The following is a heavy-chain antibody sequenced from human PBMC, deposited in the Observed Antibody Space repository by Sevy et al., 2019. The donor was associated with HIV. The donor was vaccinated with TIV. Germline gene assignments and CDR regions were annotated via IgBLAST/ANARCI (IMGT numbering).Heavy chain of an antibody. CDR2: ISYIGST. J-gene: IGHJ4*02. CDR3: VRDRIAAAGGYFDY. V-gene: IGHV4-61*01. CDR1: GASVSYGNYY. D-gene: IGHD6-13*01. Sequence: SETLSLTCTVSGASVSYGNYYWTWIRQPPGKGLEWIGYISYIGSTNYNPSLKSRVTISIDTAKNQLSLRLNSVTAPDTAVNYYVRDRIAAAGGYFDYWGQGALVPVSA.